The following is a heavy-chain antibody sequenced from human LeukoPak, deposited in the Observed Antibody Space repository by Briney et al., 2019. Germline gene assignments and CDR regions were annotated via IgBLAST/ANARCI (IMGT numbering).Heavy chain of an antibody. CDR2: IGAADDT. CDR3: ARGSGRHFDY. J-gene: IGHJ4*02. V-gene: IGHV3-13*04. Sequence: GGPLRLPCAASVFPFSNYDMFGVRKTTGKGLEWVSTIGAADDTYFPGSVRGRFTISRKRAKDSLVLQMNSLRAGDTAGYYRARGSGRHFDYWGQGTLVTVSS. D-gene: IGHD1-26*01. CDR1: VFPFSNYD.